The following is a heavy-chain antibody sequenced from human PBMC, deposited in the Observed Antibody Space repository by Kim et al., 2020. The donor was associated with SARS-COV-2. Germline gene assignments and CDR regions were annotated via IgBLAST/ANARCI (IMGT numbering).Heavy chain of an antibody. CDR1: GFILSSHD. CDR3: VRGSHQGYFDL. J-gene: IGHJ2*01. CDR2: IGTASDP. Sequence: GGSLRLTCKASGFILSSHDMHWVRQNTGKRLEWEWVSSIGTASDPYYPDSVRGRFTISRENVKQSLYLQMNSLRAGDTAVYFCVRGSHQGYFDLWGRGTL. V-gene: IGHV3-13*05.